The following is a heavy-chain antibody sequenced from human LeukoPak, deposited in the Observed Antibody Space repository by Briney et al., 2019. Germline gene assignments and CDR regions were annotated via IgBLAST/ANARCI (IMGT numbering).Heavy chain of an antibody. V-gene: IGHV4-4*02. CDR3: VREIVGGFNPGAY. J-gene: IGHJ4*02. D-gene: IGHD1-14*01. Sequence: PSETLSLTCTVSPDSTTSNFWSWVRQLPGKGLEWIGEIHRSGSTNYNPSLQSRVTISIDRSKNQIALELSSVTAADTAVYYCVREIVGGFNPGAYWGQGTLVTVSS. CDR1: PDSTTSNF. CDR2: IHRSGST.